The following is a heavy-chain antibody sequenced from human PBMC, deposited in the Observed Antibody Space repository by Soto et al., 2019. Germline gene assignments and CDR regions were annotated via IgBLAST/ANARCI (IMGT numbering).Heavy chain of an antibody. CDR1: GGTFSSYA. CDR3: ARDNNYYYDSSGYYDDY. D-gene: IGHD3-22*01. J-gene: IGHJ4*02. V-gene: IGHV1-69*06. Sequence: SVKVSCKASGGTFSSYAISWVRQAPGQGLEWMGGIIPIFGTANYAQRFQGRVTITADKSTSTAYMELSSLRSEDTAVYYCARDNNYYYDSSGYYDDYWGQGTLVTVSS. CDR2: IIPIFGTA.